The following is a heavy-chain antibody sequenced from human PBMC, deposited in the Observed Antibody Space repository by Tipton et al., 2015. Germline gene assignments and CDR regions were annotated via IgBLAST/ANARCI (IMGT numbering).Heavy chain of an antibody. CDR3: ARARGRHGGLFDS. CDR1: GGSFSDYY. Sequence: LRLSCTVSGGSFSDYYWGWIRQPPGKGLEWIGSISHRGDTNYNPSLKSRVTISVDTSKTQFSLKMSSVTASDTAVYYCARARGRHGGLFDSWGQGILVTVSS. J-gene: IGHJ4*02. CDR2: ISHRGDT. D-gene: IGHD4-23*01. V-gene: IGHV4-59*01.